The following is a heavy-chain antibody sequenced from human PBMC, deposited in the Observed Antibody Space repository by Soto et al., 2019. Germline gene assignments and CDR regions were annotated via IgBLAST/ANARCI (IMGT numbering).Heavy chain of an antibody. D-gene: IGHD3-10*01. J-gene: IGHJ4*02. CDR2: ISGSAGST. CDR3: ANSLAMVRGSDYVDY. Sequence: EVQMLESGGGLVQPGGSLRLYCAGSGFTFSTYPMSWVRQATGKGLEWVSGISGSAGSTYYVDSVKGRFTISRDNSKNTLSLQMTSLRAADTALYDCANSLAMVRGSDYVDYWGQGTLVTVSS. CDR1: GFTFSTYP. V-gene: IGHV3-23*01.